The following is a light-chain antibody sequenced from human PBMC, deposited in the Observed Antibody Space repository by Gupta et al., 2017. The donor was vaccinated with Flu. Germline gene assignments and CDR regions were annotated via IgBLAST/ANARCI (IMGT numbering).Light chain of an antibody. CDR1: QSVSSSY. CDR3: QQYGSSPRT. J-gene: IGKJ2*01. V-gene: IGKV3-20*01. CDR2: GAS. Sequence: GTLSFAPGERATLSCRASQSVSSSYLAWYQQRPDQAPRLLLYGASSRATGIPDRFSGSGSGTDFALTISRLEPEDFAVYYWQQYGSSPRTFGQGTKLEIK.